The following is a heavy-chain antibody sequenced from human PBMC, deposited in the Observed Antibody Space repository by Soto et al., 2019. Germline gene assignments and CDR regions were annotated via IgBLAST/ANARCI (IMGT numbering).Heavy chain of an antibody. CDR1: GYTFTSYG. Sequence: QVQVVQSGAEVKKPGASVKVSCKASGYTFTSYGISWVRQAHGQGLEWMGWISAYSDNTNYAQKLQDRVTMTTDPSTNTAYMELRSLRSDDTAVYYCARDGYSRPDYWGQGTLVTVSS. V-gene: IGHV1-18*04. D-gene: IGHD2-21*01. CDR3: ARDGYSRPDY. J-gene: IGHJ4*02. CDR2: ISAYSDNT.